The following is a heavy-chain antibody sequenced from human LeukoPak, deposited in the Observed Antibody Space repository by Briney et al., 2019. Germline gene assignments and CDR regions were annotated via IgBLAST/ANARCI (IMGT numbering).Heavy chain of an antibody. CDR3: ARAGDSATFDY. D-gene: IGHD2-15*01. CDR2: INPSGGST. J-gene: IGHJ4*02. Sequence: GASVKVSCKASGYTFTNYYMHWVRQAPGQGLEWMGIINPSGGSTNYAQKFQGRVTITRDTSATTAYMELSSLRSEDTAVYYCARAGDSATFDYWGQGTLVTVSS. V-gene: IGHV1-46*01. CDR1: GYTFTNYY.